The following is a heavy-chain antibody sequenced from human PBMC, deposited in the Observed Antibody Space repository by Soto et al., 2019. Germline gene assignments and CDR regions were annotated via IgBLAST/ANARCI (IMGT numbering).Heavy chain of an antibody. J-gene: IGHJ6*02. D-gene: IGHD3-9*01. Sequence: GGSLRLSCAASGFTFSGYNMNCVRQAPGKGLEWVAYISSRSSSIYYADSVKGRFNISRDAAKNSLLLQINSLRDEDTAVYYCARDFYSRYFEPRALDFWGQGTSVTVSS. CDR2: ISSRSSSI. CDR3: ARDFYSRYFEPRALDF. CDR1: GFTFSGYN. V-gene: IGHV3-48*02.